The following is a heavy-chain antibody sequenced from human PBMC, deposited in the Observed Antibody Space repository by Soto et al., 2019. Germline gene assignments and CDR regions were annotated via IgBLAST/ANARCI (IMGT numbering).Heavy chain of an antibody. J-gene: IGHJ3*02. D-gene: IGHD3-10*01. V-gene: IGHV4-30-2*01. CDR3: ARGSRLYAYDI. CDR2: IYHTGTT. CDR1: GDSISSGGHS. Sequence: QVQLQESGSGLVKPSETLSLTCAVSGDSISSGGHSWSWIRQPPGKGLEWIGHIYHTGTTYKNPFLRDRLSPSLDMSKTQFSLTLTFVPAADTAASVCARGSRLYAYDIWGQGTLLTVSS.